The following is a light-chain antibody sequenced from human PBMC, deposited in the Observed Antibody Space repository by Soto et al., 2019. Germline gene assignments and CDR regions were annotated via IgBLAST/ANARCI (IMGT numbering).Light chain of an antibody. J-gene: IGKJ4*01. CDR2: DAS. CDR1: QDISNY. CDR3: QQYDNVPLT. V-gene: IGKV1-33*01. Sequence: DIQMTQSPSSLSASVGDRVTITCQASQDISNYLNWYQQKPGKAPKLLIYDASDLETGVPSSFSGSGSGRDFTFTISSLQPENIATYYCQQYDNVPLTFGGGTKVEIK.